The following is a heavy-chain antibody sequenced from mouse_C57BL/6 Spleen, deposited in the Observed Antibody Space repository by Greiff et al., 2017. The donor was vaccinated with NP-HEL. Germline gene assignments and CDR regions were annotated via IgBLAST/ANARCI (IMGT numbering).Heavy chain of an antibody. J-gene: IGHJ2*01. CDR3: ARNLPLSGLGFDY. CDR1: GFSLTSYG. D-gene: IGHD3-1*01. Sequence: QVQLKESGPGLVQPSQSLSITCTVSGFSLTSYGVHWVRQSPGKGLEWLGVIWSGGSTDYNAAFISRLSIIEDNSKSQVFFKMNSLQADDTAIYYCARNLPLSGLGFDYWGQGTTLTVSS. V-gene: IGHV2-2*01. CDR2: IWSGGST.